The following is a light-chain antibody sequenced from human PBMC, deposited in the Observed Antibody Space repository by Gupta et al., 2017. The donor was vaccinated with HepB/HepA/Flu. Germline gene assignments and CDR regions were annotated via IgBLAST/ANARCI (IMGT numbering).Light chain of an antibody. CDR1: HDISGS. Sequence: DIQMTQSPSSVSASIGDRVTIACRASHDISGSLAWYKQRPGEVPKLLIYGTSRLQNGVPSRFSGSGSGTEFTLTISGLQPEDFATYYCQQAKSFPWTFGQGTKVDI. J-gene: IGKJ1*01. V-gene: IGKV1-12*01. CDR2: GTS. CDR3: QQAKSFPWT.